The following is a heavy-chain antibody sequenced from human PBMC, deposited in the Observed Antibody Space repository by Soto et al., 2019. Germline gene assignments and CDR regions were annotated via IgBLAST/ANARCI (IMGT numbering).Heavy chain of an antibody. CDR3: ARQVGYCSSTNCYGYYAMDV. V-gene: IGHV4-39*01. J-gene: IGHJ6*02. CDR1: GGSISSGPYS. D-gene: IGHD2-2*01. CDR2: FHYRENT. Sequence: QLQLQESGPGLVKPSETLSLTCTVSGGSISSGPYSWGWIRQPPGEGLEWIATFHYRENTHYSPSVESRVTISVDASKNQFSLKVTSVTAADTALYYCARQVGYCSSTNCYGYYAMDVWGQGTTVTVSS.